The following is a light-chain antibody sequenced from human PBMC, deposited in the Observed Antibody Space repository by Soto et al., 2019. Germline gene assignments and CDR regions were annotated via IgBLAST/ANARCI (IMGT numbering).Light chain of an antibody. CDR3: QQYGSSSWS. V-gene: IGKV3-20*01. CDR2: GAS. J-gene: IGKJ1*01. CDR1: QSVSSNY. Sequence: EIVLTQSPGTLSLSPGERATLSCRASQSVSSNYLAWYQQKPGQAPRLLIYGASNRATGIPDRFSGSGSGTDFTLTISRLEPEDFAVFYCQQYGSSSWSFGQGTKVEIK.